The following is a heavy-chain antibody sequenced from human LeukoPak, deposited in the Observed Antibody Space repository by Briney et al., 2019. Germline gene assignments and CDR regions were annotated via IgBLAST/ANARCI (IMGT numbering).Heavy chain of an antibody. CDR3: ASIDEGAPRD. Sequence: SETLSLTCTVSGGSISSSSYYWGWIRQPPGKGLEWIGSIYYSGSTYYNPSLKSRVTISVDTFKNQFSLKLSSVTAADTAVYYCASIDEGAPRDWGQGTLVTVSS. CDR1: GGSISSSSYY. CDR2: IYYSGST. J-gene: IGHJ4*02. D-gene: IGHD1-26*01. V-gene: IGHV4-39*01.